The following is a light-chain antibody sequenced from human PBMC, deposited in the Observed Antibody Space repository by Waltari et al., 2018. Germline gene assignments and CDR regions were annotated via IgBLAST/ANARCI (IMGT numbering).Light chain of an antibody. CDR3: QHYVRLPVT. V-gene: IGKV3-20*01. CDR2: GAS. Sequence: EIVLTQSPGTLSVSPGERATLSCRASQSVGRTLAWYQQKHGQAPRLLIYGASSRATGIPDRFSGSGSGTDFSLTISRLEPEDVAVYYCQHYVRLPVTFGQGTKVEIK. J-gene: IGKJ1*01. CDR1: QSVGRT.